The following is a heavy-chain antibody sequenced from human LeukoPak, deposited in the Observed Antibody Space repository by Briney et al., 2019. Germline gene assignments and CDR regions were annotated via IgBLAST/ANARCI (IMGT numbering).Heavy chain of an antibody. CDR3: TTDPVMVRGVIVFDY. CDR1: GFTFSNAW. V-gene: IGHV3-15*01. D-gene: IGHD3-10*01. Sequence: GSLRLSCAASGFTFSNAWMSWVRQAPGKGLEWVGRIKSKTDGGTTDYAAPVKGRFTISRDDSKNTLYLQMNSLKTEDTAVYYCTTDPVMVRGVIVFDYWGQGTLVTVSS. CDR2: IKSKTDGGTT. J-gene: IGHJ4*02.